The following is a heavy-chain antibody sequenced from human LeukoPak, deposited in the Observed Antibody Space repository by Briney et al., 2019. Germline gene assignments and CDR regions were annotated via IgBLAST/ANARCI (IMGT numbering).Heavy chain of an antibody. D-gene: IGHD6-13*01. CDR2: ISYDGNNK. CDR1: EFTFSSYA. V-gene: IGHV3-30-3*01. CDR3: ARDLSRIAAAGTYGMDV. Sequence: GGSLRLSCAASEFTFSSYAMHWVRKAPGKGLEWVAVISYDGNNKYYADSVKGRFTISRDNSKNTLYLQMNSLRVEDMAVYYCARDLSRIAAAGTYGMDVWGQGTTVTVSS. J-gene: IGHJ6*02.